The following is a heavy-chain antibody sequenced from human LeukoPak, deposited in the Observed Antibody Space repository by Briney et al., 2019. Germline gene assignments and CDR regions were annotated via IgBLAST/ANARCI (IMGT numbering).Heavy chain of an antibody. D-gene: IGHD5-18*01. CDR1: GGSISSSSYY. V-gene: IGHV4-39*01. CDR2: IYYSGST. J-gene: IGHJ4*02. CDR3: ARSLRGYSYGWYYFDY. Sequence: SETPSLTCTVSGGSISSSSYYWGWIRQPPGKGLEWTGSIYYSGSTYYNPSLKSRVTISVDTSKNQFSLKLSSVTAADTAVYYCARSLRGYSYGWYYFDYWGQGTLVTVSS.